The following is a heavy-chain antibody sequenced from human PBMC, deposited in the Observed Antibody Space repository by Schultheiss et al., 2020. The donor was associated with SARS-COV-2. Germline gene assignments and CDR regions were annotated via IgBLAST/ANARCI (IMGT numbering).Heavy chain of an antibody. V-gene: IGHV4-39*01. J-gene: IGHJ4*02. D-gene: IGHD6-13*01. CDR2: IYYSGST. CDR1: GGSISSSSYY. Sequence: GSLRLSCTVSGGSISSSSYYWGWIRQPPGKGLEWIGSIYYSGSTYYNPSLKSRVTISVDTSKNQFSLKLSSVTAADTAVYYCAREAAAVVLGSDYWGQGTLVTVSS. CDR3: AREAAAVVLGSDY.